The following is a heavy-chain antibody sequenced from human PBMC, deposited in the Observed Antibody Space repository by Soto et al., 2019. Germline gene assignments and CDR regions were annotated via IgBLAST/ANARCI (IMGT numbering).Heavy chain of an antibody. CDR1: GFSLTTSGVG. CDR3: AHRRPWSSNWNSGWFDP. V-gene: IGHV2-5*02. CDR2: IYWDDDK. D-gene: IGHD1-20*01. J-gene: IGHJ5*02. Sequence: QITLKESGPTLLSPTQTLTLTCTFSGFSLTTSGVGVGWIRQPPGKALEWLAFIYWDDDKRYSPSLKTRLTNTKXXSXNXXVFTMTNMDPVDTATYFCAHRRPWSSNWNSGWFDPWGQGTLVTVSS.